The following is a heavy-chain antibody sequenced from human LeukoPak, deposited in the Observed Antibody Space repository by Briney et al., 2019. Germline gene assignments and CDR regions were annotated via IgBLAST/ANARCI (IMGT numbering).Heavy chain of an antibody. CDR3: ASETRDLVYYYYYGMDV. CDR1: GYTFTIYY. CDR2: INPSGGST. V-gene: IGHV1-46*01. D-gene: IGHD2-15*01. J-gene: IGHJ6*02. Sequence: ASVKVSFKASGYTFTIYYMHWVRQAPGQGLEWMGIINPSGGSTSYAQKFQGRVTMTRDTSTSTVYMELSSLRSEDTAVYYCASETRDLVYYYYYGMDVWGQGTTVTVSS.